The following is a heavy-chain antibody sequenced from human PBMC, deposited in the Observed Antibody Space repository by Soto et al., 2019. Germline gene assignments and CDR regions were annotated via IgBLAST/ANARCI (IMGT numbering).Heavy chain of an antibody. Sequence: LGESLKISCKGSGYSFTSYWISWVRQMPGKGLEWMGRIDPSDSYTNYSPSFQGHVTISADKSISTAYLQWSSLKASDTAMYYCARSPPNYDFWSGYPKKYYYYGMDVWGQGTTATVSS. CDR2: IDPSDSYT. J-gene: IGHJ6*02. V-gene: IGHV5-10-1*01. D-gene: IGHD3-3*01. CDR3: ARSPPNYDFWSGYPKKYYYYGMDV. CDR1: GYSFTSYW.